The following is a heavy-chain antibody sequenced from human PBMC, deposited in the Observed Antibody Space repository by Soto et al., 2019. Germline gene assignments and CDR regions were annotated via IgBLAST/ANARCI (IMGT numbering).Heavy chain of an antibody. CDR1: GGSINSGDAY. V-gene: IGHV4-30-4*01. Sequence: QVQLQESGPGLVKPSQTLSLTCTVSGGSINSGDAYWSWIRQSPGKGLEWIGYIYRSGSPYYNPSLGSRFTISVDTSKNQFFLNLNSVTAADTAVYYCAREGAASHSYYYGTDVWGQGATVIVS. J-gene: IGHJ6*02. D-gene: IGHD3-16*01. CDR3: AREGAASHSYYYGTDV. CDR2: IYRSGSP.